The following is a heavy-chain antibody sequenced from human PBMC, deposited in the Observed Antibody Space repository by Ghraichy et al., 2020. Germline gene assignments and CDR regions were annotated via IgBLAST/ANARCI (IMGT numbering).Heavy chain of an antibody. CDR1: GGSFSGYY. V-gene: IGHV4-34*01. CDR3: ATPDSSSWYGGDAFDI. D-gene: IGHD6-13*01. Sequence: SETLSLTCAVYGGSFSGYYWSWIRQPPGKGLEWIGEINHSGSTNYNPSLKSRVTISVDTSKNQFSLKLSSVTAADTAVYYCATPDSSSWYGGDAFDIWGQGTMVTVSS. J-gene: IGHJ3*02. CDR2: INHSGST.